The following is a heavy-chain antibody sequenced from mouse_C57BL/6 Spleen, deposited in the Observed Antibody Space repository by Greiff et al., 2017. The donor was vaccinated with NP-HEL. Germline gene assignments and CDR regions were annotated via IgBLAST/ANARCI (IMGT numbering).Heavy chain of an antibody. D-gene: IGHD2-4*01. Sequence: QVQLQQSGAELVKPGASVKISCKASGYAFTSSWMNWVKQRPGKGLEWIGRIYPGDGDTNYNEKFKGKATLTADKSSSTAYMQLSSLTSADSAVYCCERLRYEYDGAYFAGWGTGTLVTVSS. J-gene: IGHJ3*01. CDR2: IYPGDGDT. V-gene: IGHV1-82*01. CDR3: ERLRYEYDGAYFAG. CDR1: GYAFTSSW.